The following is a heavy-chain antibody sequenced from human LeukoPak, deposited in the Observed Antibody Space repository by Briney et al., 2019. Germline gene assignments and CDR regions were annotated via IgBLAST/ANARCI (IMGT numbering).Heavy chain of an antibody. J-gene: IGHJ4*02. CDR3: ARHSFGDYEFWFDY. D-gene: IGHD4-17*01. CDR1: GFSFSTYG. CDR2: ISSSGSTI. V-gene: IGHV3-48*04. Sequence: GGSLRLSCAASGFSFSTYGMHWVRQAPGKGLEWVSYISSSGSTIYYADSVKGRFTISRDNAKNSLYLQMNSLRAEDTAVYYCARHSFGDYEFWFDYWGQGTLVTVSS.